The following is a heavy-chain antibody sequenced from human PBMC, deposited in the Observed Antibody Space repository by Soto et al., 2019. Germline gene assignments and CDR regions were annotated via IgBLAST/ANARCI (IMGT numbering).Heavy chain of an antibody. CDR3: ARELERVFDY. J-gene: IGHJ4*02. CDR1: GFTFSSYA. CDR2: IAYDGRNK. Sequence: GGSLRLSCAASGFTFSSYAMHWVRQAPGKGLEWVAVIAYDGRNKYYADSVKGRFTISRDNSKNTLYLQMNSLRIEDTAVYYCARELERVFDYWGQGTLVTVPS. V-gene: IGHV3-30*04. D-gene: IGHD1-1*01.